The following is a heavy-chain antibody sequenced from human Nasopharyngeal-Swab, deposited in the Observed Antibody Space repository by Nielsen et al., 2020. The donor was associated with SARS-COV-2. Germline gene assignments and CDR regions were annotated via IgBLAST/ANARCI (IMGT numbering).Heavy chain of an antibody. J-gene: IGHJ4*02. CDR2: VSGDGVTR. V-gene: IGHV3-64*02. CDR3: ERVTPGIPGVDY. D-gene: IGHD2-8*02. Sequence: WILPPEGKGLEYLSAVSGDGVTRHYADSLKGRLTIPRYNSKNTVYLQLGSLTAEDMAVYFCERVTPGIPGVDYWGQGTLVTVSS.